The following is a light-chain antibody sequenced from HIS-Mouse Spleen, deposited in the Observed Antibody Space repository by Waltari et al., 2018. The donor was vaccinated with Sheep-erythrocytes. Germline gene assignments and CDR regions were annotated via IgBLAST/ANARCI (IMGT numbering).Light chain of an antibody. J-gene: IGLJ1*01. CDR2: DVR. CDR3: CSYAGSYNHV. V-gene: IGLV2-11*01. Sequence: QSALTQPRSVSGSPGQSVTISCTGTSSDVGGYNYVSWYQQHPGKAPKLMIYDVRKRHSGVPDPFSGSKSGNTASLTSSGLQAEDEADYYCCSYAGSYNHVFATGTKVTVL. CDR1: SSDVGGYNY.